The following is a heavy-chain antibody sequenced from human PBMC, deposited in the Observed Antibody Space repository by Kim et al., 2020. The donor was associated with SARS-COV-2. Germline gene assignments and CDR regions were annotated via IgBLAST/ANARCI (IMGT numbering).Heavy chain of an antibody. CDR3: GRALTGWTWDY. D-gene: IGHD3-9*01. V-gene: IGHV4-4*02. CDR1: GASISSDTW. CDR2: ISESGTT. Sequence: SETLSLTCSVSGASISSDTWWTWVRQTPGKGLEWIAQISESGTTTYNPSLKSRVTIFLDKSKSQVSLTVTSVTAADTAVYFCGRALTGWTWDYCGQGTLVTVSS. J-gene: IGHJ4*02.